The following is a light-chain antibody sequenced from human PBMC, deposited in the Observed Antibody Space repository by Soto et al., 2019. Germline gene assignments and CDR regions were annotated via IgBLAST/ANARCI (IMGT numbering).Light chain of an antibody. CDR2: HNF. J-gene: IGLJ2*01. Sequence: QTVVTQPPSVSGAPGQSVTFSCTGSGSNIGTYEVHWYQQLPGKAPKLLIQHNFNWPSGVPDRFSGSKSGTSASLAITGLQAEDEADYYCQSYDTFLSAVVFGGGTKLTVL. CDR1: GSNIGTYE. V-gene: IGLV1-40*01. CDR3: QSYDTFLSAVV.